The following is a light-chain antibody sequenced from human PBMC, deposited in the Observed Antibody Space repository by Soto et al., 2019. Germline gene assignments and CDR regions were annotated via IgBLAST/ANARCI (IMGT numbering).Light chain of an antibody. V-gene: IGLV4-69*01. J-gene: IGLJ7*01. CDR1: SGHTTYD. CDR3: QNWGTAIHAV. Sequence: QPVLTQSPSASASLGASVQLTCTLSSGHTTYDIAWHQQQPGKGPRFLMRLNSGGSHIKGDGIPDRFSGSSSGAERYLTISRLQSEDEADYYCQNWGTAIHAVFGGGTQLTVL. CDR2: LNSGGSH.